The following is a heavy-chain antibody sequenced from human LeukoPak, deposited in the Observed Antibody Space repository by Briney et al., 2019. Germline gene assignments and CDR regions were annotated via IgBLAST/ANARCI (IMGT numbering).Heavy chain of an antibody. Sequence: SETLSLTCTVSGGSLNNYYWSWIRQPPGKGLEWIGHMYYTGSTNYSPSLKSRVTMSPDTSKNHFSLKLRSVTAADTAVYYCAREGYCSGGTCSGAFDIWGQGTMVAVSS. J-gene: IGHJ3*02. D-gene: IGHD2-15*01. CDR2: MYYTGST. V-gene: IGHV4-59*01. CDR1: GGSLNNYY. CDR3: AREGYCSGGTCSGAFDI.